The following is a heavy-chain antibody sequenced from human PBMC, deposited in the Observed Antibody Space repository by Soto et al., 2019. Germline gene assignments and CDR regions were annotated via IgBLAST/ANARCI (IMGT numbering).Heavy chain of an antibody. Sequence: QVQLVQSGAELKKPGASVNISCTASGFTFSDNLINWVRQAPGQGLEWMGWLNPDTGNTRYSETFQGRVTISRHSSASIVYSELSDLENEDTALYFCARDRRSVVPRANDAFDFWGQGTMITVSS. D-gene: IGHD6-25*01. J-gene: IGHJ3*01. V-gene: IGHV1-3*01. CDR3: ARDRRSVVPRANDAFDF. CDR1: GFTFSDNL. CDR2: LNPDTGNT.